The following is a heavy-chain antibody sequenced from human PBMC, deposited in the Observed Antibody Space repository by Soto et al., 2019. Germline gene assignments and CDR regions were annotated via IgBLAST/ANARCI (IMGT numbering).Heavy chain of an antibody. CDR3: AKEPLYCSGGSCYSPALTGDWYFDL. CDR1: GFTFSSYA. J-gene: IGHJ2*01. D-gene: IGHD2-15*01. Sequence: EVQLLESGGGLVQPGGSLRLSCAASGFTFSSYAMSWVRQAPGKGLEWVSAISGSGGSTYYADSVKGRFTISRDNSKNTRYLQMNSLRAEDTAVYYCAKEPLYCSGGSCYSPALTGDWYFDLWGRGTLVTVSS. CDR2: ISGSGGST. V-gene: IGHV3-23*01.